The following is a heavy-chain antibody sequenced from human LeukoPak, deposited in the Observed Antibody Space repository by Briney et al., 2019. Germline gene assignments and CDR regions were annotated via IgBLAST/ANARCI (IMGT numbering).Heavy chain of an antibody. CDR1: GYSFTTYW. D-gene: IGHD3-10*01. CDR3: ARLSTTIGSGSYYKGGFDY. V-gene: IGHV5-51*01. CDR2: IYPGDSDT. J-gene: IGHJ4*02. Sequence: GESLKISCKNSGYSFTTYWIGWVRQMPGKGLEWMGIIYPGDSDTRYSPSFQGQVTISADKSISTAYLQWSSLKASDTAMYYCARLSTTIGSGSYYKGGFDYWGQGTLVTVSS.